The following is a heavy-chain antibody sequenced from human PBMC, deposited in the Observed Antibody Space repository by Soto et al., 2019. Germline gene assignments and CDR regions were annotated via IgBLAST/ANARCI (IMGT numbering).Heavy chain of an antibody. CDR1: GGTFSSYA. CDR2: IIPIFGTA. D-gene: IGHD3-3*01. CDR3: ARDRGWVLGVVSPVL. V-gene: IGHV1-69*13. J-gene: IGHJ4*02. Sequence: SVKVSCKASGGTFSSYAISWVRQAPGQGLEWMGGIIPIFGTANYAQKFQGRVAITADESTSTAYMELSSLRSEDTAVYYCARDRGWVLGVVSPVLWGQGTLVTVSS.